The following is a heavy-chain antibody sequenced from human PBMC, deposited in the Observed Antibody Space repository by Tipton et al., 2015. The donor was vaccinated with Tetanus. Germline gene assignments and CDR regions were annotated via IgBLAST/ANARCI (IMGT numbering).Heavy chain of an antibody. CDR1: GGSVNSGGYY. D-gene: IGHD6-19*01. CDR3: ARGVADKGDFDY. Sequence: TLSLTCTVSGGSVNSGGYYWSWIRQPPGKGLEWIGYASYSGSSNYNPSLKSRVIISIDASKNQFSLQLNSVTPEDTAVYFYARGVADKGDFDYWGQGTLVTVSS. CDR2: ASYSGSS. V-gene: IGHV4-61*08. J-gene: IGHJ4*02.